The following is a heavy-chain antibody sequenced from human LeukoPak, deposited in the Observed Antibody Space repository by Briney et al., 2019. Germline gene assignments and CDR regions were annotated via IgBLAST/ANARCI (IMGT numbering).Heavy chain of an antibody. CDR2: ISYDGSNK. J-gene: IGHJ6*02. D-gene: IGHD6-13*01. V-gene: IGHV3-30*18. CDR3: AKDPGLAKSAAAGPEV. Sequence: GGSLRLSCAASGFTFSSYGMHWIRQAPCKGLEWVAVISYDGSNKYYADSVKGRFTISRDNSKNTLYLQMNSLRAEDTAVYYCAKDPGLAKSAAAGPEVWGQGTTVTVSS. CDR1: GFTFSSYG.